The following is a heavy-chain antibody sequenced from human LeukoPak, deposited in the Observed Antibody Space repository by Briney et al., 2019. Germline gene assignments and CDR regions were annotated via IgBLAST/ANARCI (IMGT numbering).Heavy chain of an antibody. J-gene: IGHJ6*03. V-gene: IGHV1-2*02. CDR1: GYTFTGYY. CDR3: AKAGYITMKAALMDV. Sequence: GASVKVSCKASGYTFTGYYMHWVRQAPGQGLEWMGWINPNSGGTNYAQKFQGRVTMTRDTSISTAYMELSRLRSDDTAVYHCAKAGYITMKAALMDVWGKGTTVTVSS. D-gene: IGHD3-22*01. CDR2: INPNSGGT.